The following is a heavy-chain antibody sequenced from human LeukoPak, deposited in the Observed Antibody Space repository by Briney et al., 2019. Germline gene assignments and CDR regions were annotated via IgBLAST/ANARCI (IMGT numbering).Heavy chain of an antibody. D-gene: IGHD3/OR15-3a*01. CDR2: MNSGGGGT. V-gene: IGHV3-23*01. Sequence: PGGSLRLSCAASGFTFSTYAMSWVRQAPGKGLEWVSAMNSGGGGTHYADSVKGRFTISRDNSKNTVYLQMNSLRAEDTDVYYCATPLWAGSAFNYGAKETLATVP. CDR1: GFTFSTYA. J-gene: IGHJ4*02. CDR3: ATPLWAGSAFNY.